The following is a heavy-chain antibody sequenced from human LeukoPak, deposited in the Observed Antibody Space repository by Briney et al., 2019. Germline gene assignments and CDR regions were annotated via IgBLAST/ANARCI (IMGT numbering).Heavy chain of an antibody. J-gene: IGHJ4*02. CDR1: GGTFSSYA. V-gene: IGHV1-69*13. CDR2: IIPIFGTA. CDR3: ARDRVVRGVITAFDY. Sequence: SVKVSCKASGGTFSSYAISWVRQAPGQGLEWMGGIIPIFGTANYAQKFQGRVTITADESTSTAYMELSSLRSGDTAVYYCARDRVVRGVITAFDYWGQGTLVTVSS. D-gene: IGHD3-10*01.